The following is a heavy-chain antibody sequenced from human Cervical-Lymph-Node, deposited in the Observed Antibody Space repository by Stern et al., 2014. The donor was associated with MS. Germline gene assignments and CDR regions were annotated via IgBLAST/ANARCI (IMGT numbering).Heavy chain of an antibody. D-gene: IGHD6-19*01. CDR1: GFSFSDYY. J-gene: IGHJ4*02. CDR3: ARGYSSGWYAGSDY. V-gene: IGHV3-11*06. CDR2: ISGSTSYT. Sequence: VQLVESGGGLVKPGGSLRLSCAASGFSFSDYYMSWIRQAPGKGLERVTYISGSTSYTKYADSVKGRFPISRDNTKNSLYLQMNSLSAEDTAVYYCARGYSSGWYAGSDYWGQGALVTVSS.